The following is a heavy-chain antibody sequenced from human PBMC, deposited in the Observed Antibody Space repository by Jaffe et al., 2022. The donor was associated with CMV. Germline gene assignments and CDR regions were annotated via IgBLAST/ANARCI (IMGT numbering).Heavy chain of an antibody. CDR1: GYTFTSYG. CDR3: ARDITVVVPAATPASWFDP. V-gene: IGHV1-18*04. Sequence: QVQLVQSGAEVKKPGASVKVSCKASGYTFTSYGISWVRQAPGQGLEWMGWISAYNGNTNYAQKLQGRVTMTTDTSTSTAYMELRSLRSDDTAVYYCARDITVVVPAATPASWFDPWGQGTLVTVSS. D-gene: IGHD2-2*01. CDR2: ISAYNGNT. J-gene: IGHJ5*02.